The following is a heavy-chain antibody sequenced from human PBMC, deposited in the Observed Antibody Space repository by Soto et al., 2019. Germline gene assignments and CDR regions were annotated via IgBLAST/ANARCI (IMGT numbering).Heavy chain of an antibody. Sequence: SETLSPTCAVYGGSFSGYYWSWIRQPPGKGLEWIGEINHRGSTNYNPSLKSRVTISVDTSKNQFSLKLSSVTAADTAVYYCARGRGYCSGGSCSDRSDYWGQGTLVTVSS. J-gene: IGHJ4*02. CDR3: ARGRGYCSGGSCSDRSDY. V-gene: IGHV4-34*01. D-gene: IGHD2-15*01. CDR2: INHRGST. CDR1: GGSFSGYY.